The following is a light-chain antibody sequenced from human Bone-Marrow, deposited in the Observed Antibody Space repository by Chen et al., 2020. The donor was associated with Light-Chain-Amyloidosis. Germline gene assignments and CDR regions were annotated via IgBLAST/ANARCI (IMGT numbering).Light chain of an antibody. CDR1: NIGSTS. CDR3: QVWDRSSDRPV. V-gene: IGLV3-21*02. CDR2: DDS. Sequence: SYVLTQPSSVSVAPGQTATIACGGNNIGSTSLHWYQQTPGQAPLLVVYDDSDRPSGIPERLSGSNSGNTATRTISRVEAGDEADYYCQVWDRSSDRPVFGGGTKLTVL. J-gene: IGLJ3*02.